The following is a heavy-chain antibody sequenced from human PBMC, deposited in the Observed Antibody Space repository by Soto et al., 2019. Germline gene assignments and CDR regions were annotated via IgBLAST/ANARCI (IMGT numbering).Heavy chain of an antibody. D-gene: IGHD3-10*01. J-gene: IGHJ4*02. CDR3: ARGGGSPYLDLEFQY. CDR1: GVSTSNNY. CDR2: IYYRGTI. V-gene: IGHV4-59*01. Sequence: QVQLQESGPGLVKPSETLSLTCSVSGVSTSNNYWTWIRKPPGQGPEWIGCIYYRGTINYNAAFISRVTISVYTSKNKFSLKLTSLITADTAVYYCARGGGSPYLDLEFQYWSQVLLVIVSS.